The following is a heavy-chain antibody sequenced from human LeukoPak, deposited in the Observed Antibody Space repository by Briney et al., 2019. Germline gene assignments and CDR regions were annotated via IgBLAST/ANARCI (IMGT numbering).Heavy chain of an antibody. V-gene: IGHV3-7*03. CDR2: IKLDGSEK. CDR3: ARDQYDTWSRRGNFDS. J-gene: IGHJ4*02. D-gene: IGHD3-3*01. CDR1: GFTFGKYW. Sequence: GGSLRLSCVASGFTFGKYWMSWVREAPGKGLEWVANIKLDGSEKNYVDSVKGRFTISRDNTKNSLYLQMNSLRVEDTAVFYCARDQYDTWSRRGNFDSWGQGTLVIVSS.